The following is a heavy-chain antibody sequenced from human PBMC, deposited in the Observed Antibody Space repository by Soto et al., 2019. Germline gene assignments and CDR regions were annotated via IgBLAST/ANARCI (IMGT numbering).Heavy chain of an antibody. J-gene: IGHJ6*02. V-gene: IGHV3-33*01. CDR3: AREGGYSDGPHYYFYGMDV. CDR1: GFTFSSYG. CDR2: IWYDGSNK. D-gene: IGHD5-18*01. Sequence: PGGSLRLSCAASGFTFSSYGMHWVRQAPGKGLEWVAVIWYDGSNKYYADSVKGRFTISRDNAKNTLYLQMNSLRAEDPAVYYCAREGGYSDGPHYYFYGMDVWGQGTTVTVSS.